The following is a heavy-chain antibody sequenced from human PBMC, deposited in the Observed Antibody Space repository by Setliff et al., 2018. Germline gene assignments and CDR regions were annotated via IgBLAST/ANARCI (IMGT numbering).Heavy chain of an antibody. Sequence: GGSLRLSCAASGFTFSSYWMSWVRQAPGKGLEWIAFINRSGSIIYYADSVKGRFTVSRDNSKNTLYLQMNSLGAEDTAIYFCARMTGTLYYYMDVWGKGTTVTVSS. CDR1: GFTFSSYW. V-gene: IGHV3-48*01. D-gene: IGHD2-8*01. CDR2: INRSGSII. J-gene: IGHJ6*03. CDR3: ARMTGTLYYYMDV.